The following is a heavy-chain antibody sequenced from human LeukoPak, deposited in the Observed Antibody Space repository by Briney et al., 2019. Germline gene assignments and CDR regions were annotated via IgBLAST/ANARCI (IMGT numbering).Heavy chain of an antibody. V-gene: IGHV1-8*03. Sequence: GASVKVSCKASGYTFTSYDINRVRQATGQGLEWMGWMNPNSGNTGYAQKFQGRVTITRNTSISTAYMELSSLRSEDTAVYYCARISSRGYSGSYYLGYWGQGTLVTVSS. CDR3: ARISSRGYSGSYYLGY. CDR2: MNPNSGNT. CDR1: GYTFTSYD. D-gene: IGHD1-26*01. J-gene: IGHJ4*02.